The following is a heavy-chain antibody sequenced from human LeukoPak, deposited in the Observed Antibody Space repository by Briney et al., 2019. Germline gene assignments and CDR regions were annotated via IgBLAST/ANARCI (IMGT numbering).Heavy chain of an antibody. D-gene: IGHD3-10*01. Sequence: SETLSLTCAAYGGSFSGYYWSWIRQPPGKGLEWIGEINHSGSTNYNPSLKSRVTISVDTSKNQFSLKLSSVTAADTAVYYCARVRYYYGSGSRDLDYWGQGTLVTVSS. CDR1: GGSFSGYY. CDR3: ARVRYYYGSGSRDLDY. V-gene: IGHV4-34*01. CDR2: INHSGST. J-gene: IGHJ4*02.